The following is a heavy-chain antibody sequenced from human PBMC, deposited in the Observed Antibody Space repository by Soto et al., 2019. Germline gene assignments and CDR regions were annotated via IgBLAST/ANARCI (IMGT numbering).Heavy chain of an antibody. CDR3: VRVVAIPGYPDN. CDR1: VATFSSYA. J-gene: IGHJ4*02. CDR2: IVPTVYTS. Sequence: QVQLVQSGAEVRQPASSVKVSCKTSVATFSSYAITWVRQAPGQGLEWMGGIVPTVYTSTYAQKFQGRVKITADKVTNTVYMELSSLRSDDTAVYYCVRVVAIPGYPDNWGQGTLVNVSS. D-gene: IGHD5-12*01. V-gene: IGHV1-69*14.